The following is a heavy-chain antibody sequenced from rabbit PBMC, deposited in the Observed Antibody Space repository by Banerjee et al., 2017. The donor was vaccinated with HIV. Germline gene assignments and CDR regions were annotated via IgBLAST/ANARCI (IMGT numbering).Heavy chain of an antibody. Sequence: QEQLEESGGDLVKPEGSLTLTCTASGFSFSNGYVMCWVRQAPGKGLEWIACINTISGDTVYATWAKGRFTISKASWTTVTLQMTSLAAADTASYFCARDGRGIYDDYGDYYFTLWGPGTLVTVS. CDR1: GFSFSNGYV. V-gene: IGHV1S45*01. CDR2: INTISGDT. D-gene: IGHD2-1*01. CDR3: ARDGRGIYDDYGDYYFTL. J-gene: IGHJ4*01.